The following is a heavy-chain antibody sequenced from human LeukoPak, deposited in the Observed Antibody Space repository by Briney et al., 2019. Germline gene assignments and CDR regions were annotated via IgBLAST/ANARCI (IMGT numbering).Heavy chain of an antibody. Sequence: SGGSLELFCAASGFTFYEYAMHWVRQAPGKGLEVVSGFSGSGGSTYYADSVKGRFTISRDNSKNTLYLQMNSLRAEDTAVYYCARDPFMVRGVIIYFDYWGQGTLVTVSS. CDR2: FSGSGGST. CDR1: GFTFYEYA. CDR3: ARDPFMVRGVIIYFDY. V-gene: IGHV3-23*01. D-gene: IGHD3-10*01. J-gene: IGHJ4*02.